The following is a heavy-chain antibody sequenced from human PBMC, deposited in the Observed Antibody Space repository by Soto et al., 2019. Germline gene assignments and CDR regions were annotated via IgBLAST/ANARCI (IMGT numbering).Heavy chain of an antibody. Sequence: GGSLRLSCAASGFTFSSYAMSWVRQAPGKGLEWVSSISGSGGNTYYVDSVKGRFTISRDNSKNTQYLQMNSLRAEDTAVYYCARALIKRSDYYFDYRGQGTLVTVSS. V-gene: IGHV3-23*01. D-gene: IGHD3-10*01. CDR2: ISGSGGNT. CDR3: ARALIKRSDYYFDY. J-gene: IGHJ4*02. CDR1: GFTFSSYA.